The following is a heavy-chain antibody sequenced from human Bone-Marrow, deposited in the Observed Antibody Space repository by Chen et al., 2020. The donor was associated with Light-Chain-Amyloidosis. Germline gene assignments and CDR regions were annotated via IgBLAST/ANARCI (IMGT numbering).Heavy chain of an antibody. CDR2: IYHTGTT. D-gene: IGHD2-8*02. CDR1: GYSISSGDY. V-gene: IGHV4-38-2*02. Sequence: QVQLQESGPGLVKPSETLSLTSSVSGYSISSGDYWGWIRQPPGKGLEWIGSIYHTGTTYYNPSLKSRVTISLDRSKNQFSLKLSSVNAADTAVYYSTRAGVNGTGYFSPFDHWGQGYLVTVSS. J-gene: IGHJ4*02. CDR3: TRAGVNGTGYFSPFDH.